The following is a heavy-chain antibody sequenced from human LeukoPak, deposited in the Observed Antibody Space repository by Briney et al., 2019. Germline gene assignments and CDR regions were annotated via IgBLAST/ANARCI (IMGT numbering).Heavy chain of an antibody. CDR3: ARVFYCSGGICYLNY. V-gene: IGHV1-2*02. D-gene: IGHD2-8*02. CDR2: INPNSGGT. J-gene: IGHJ4*02. CDR1: GYTFTGSY. Sequence: GASVKVSCKASGYTFTGSYIQWVRQAPGRGLEWMGWINPNSGGTSYAQKFQGRVTMTRDTSITTAYMELSSLRFDDTAVYYCARVFYCSGGICYLNYWGQGTLVTVSS.